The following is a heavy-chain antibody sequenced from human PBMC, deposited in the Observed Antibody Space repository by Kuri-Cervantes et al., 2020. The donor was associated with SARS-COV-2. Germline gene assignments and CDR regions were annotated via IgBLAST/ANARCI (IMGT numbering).Heavy chain of an antibody. D-gene: IGHD5-24*01. J-gene: IGHJ4*01. CDR1: GFTFSDYY. V-gene: IGHV3-11*01. CDR3: AKDSRLDGYNTLRGDLL. CDR2: ISSSGPSI. Sequence: GESLKISCAASGFTFSDYYMSWIRQAPGKGLEWVSYISSSGPSISYADSVKGRFTISRDNAKNSLYLQMNSLRAEDTALYYCAKDSRLDGYNTLRGDLLWGHGTLVTVSS.